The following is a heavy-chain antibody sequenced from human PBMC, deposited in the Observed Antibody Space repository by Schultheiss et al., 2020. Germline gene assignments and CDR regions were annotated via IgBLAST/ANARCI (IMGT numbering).Heavy chain of an antibody. CDR2: INSDGSST. CDR1: GFTVSSNY. CDR3: ARVGGDYVSGMDV. J-gene: IGHJ6*02. Sequence: GGSLRLSCAASGFTVSSNYMSWVRQAPGKGLVWVSRINSDGSSTSYADSVKGRFTISRDNAKNTLYLQMNSLRAEDTAVYYCARVGGDYVSGMDVWGQGTTVTVSS. V-gene: IGHV3-74*01. D-gene: IGHD4-17*01.